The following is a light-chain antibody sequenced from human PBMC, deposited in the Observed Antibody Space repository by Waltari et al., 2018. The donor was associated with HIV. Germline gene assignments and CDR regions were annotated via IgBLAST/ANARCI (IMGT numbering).Light chain of an antibody. CDR3: QQYSNWPYT. CDR2: DAS. V-gene: IGKV3-15*01. Sequence: PGERATLSCRASQSVSSNLAWYQQKPGQAPRLLIYDASTRATGIPARFSGSGSGTDFTLTISSLHSEDFAVYYCQQYSNWPYTFGQGTKLDIK. CDR1: QSVSSN. J-gene: IGKJ2*01.